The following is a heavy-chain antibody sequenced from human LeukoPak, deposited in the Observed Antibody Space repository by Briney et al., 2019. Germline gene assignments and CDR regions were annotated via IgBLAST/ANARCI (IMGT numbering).Heavy chain of an antibody. J-gene: IGHJ6*02. CDR2: ISAYNGNT. CDR1: GYTFTSYG. CDR3: ARGEYNIVVVPAATSYYYYYYGMDA. V-gene: IGHV1-18*01. Sequence: ASVKVSCKASGYTFTSYGISWVQQAPGQGLEWMGWISAYNGNTNYAQKLQGRVTMTTDTSTSTAYMELRSLRSDDTAVYYCARGEYNIVVVPAATSYYYYYYGMDAWGQGTTVTVSS. D-gene: IGHD2-2*01.